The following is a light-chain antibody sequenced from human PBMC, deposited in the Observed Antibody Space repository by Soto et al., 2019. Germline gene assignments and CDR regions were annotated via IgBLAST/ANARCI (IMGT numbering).Light chain of an antibody. V-gene: IGKV1-5*01. CDR1: QSISTY. CDR3: QQYNSYPLT. CDR2: DAS. J-gene: IGKJ4*01. Sequence: DIQMTQSPSSLSASVGDRVTITCRASQSISTYLIWYQQKPGKAPNLLIYDASGLESGVPSRFSGSGSGTEFTLTISSLQPDDFATYYCQQYNSYPLTFGGGTTGDIK.